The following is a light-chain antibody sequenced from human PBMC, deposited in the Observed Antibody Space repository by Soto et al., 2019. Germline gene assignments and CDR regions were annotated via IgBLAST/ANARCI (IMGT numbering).Light chain of an antibody. V-gene: IGLV2-23*02. CDR2: EVS. CDR3: CSYAGSSTFWV. J-gene: IGLJ3*02. Sequence: QSALTQPASVSGSPGQSSTISCTGTSSDDGSYNLVSWYQQHPGKAPKLMIYEVSKRPSGVSNRFSGSKSGNTASLTISGLQAEDEADYYCCSYAGSSTFWVFGGGTKLTVL. CDR1: SSDDGSYNL.